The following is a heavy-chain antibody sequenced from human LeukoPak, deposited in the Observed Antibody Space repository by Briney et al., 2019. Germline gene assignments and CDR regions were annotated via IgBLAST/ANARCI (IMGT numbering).Heavy chain of an antibody. D-gene: IGHD2-8*01. CDR2: INPNSGDP. CDR3: ARSARHGNNGVCFTDYYIDL. V-gene: IGHV1-2*06. Sequence: ASVKVSCKTSGYTFTDSYIHWVRQAPGQGLEWMGRINPNSGDPDYPQKFQGRVTMTRDTSISTAYMEMSSLTSDDTAVYYCARSARHGNNGVCFTDYYIDLWGKGTTVIVSS. J-gene: IGHJ6*03. CDR1: GYTFTDSY.